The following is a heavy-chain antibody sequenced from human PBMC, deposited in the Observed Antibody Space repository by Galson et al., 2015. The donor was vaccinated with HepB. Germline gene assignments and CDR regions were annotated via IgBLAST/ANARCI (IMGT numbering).Heavy chain of an antibody. CDR2: ISGGATYT. Sequence: SLRLSCAASGFTFSDYYMTWIRQAPGKGLEWLSHISGGATYTNYADSVKGRFTISSDNAKNSLYLHMRSLRDDDTAVYYCARVAHSDYGDHAHFDYWGQGTLSPSPQ. D-gene: IGHD4-17*01. V-gene: IGHV3-11*06. CDR1: GFTFSDYY. J-gene: IGHJ4*02. CDR3: ARVAHSDYGDHAHFDY.